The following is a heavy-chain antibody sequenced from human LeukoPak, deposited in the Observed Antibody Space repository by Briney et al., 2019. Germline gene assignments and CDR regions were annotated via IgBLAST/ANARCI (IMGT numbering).Heavy chain of an antibody. CDR3: ASTPDCSSTSCLDDAFDI. CDR2: IYTSGST. J-gene: IGHJ3*02. V-gene: IGHV4-61*02. Sequence: PSETLSLTCTVSGGSISSGSYYWSWIRQPAGRGLEWIGCIYTSGSTNYNPSLKSRVTISVDTSKNQFSLKLSSVTAADTAVYYCASTPDCSSTSCLDDAFDIWGQGTMVTVSS. D-gene: IGHD2-2*01. CDR1: GGSISSGSYY.